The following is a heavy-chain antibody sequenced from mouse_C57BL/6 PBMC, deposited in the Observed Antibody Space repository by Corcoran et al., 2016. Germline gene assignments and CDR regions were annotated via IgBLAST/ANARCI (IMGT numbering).Heavy chain of an antibody. CDR3: ARKPLDCYYEY. Sequence: QVQLQQSGPELVKPGASVKLSCKASGYTFTSYGISWVKQRTGQGLEWIGEIYPRSGNTYYNEKFKGKATLTADKSSSTAYMEIRSLTSEDSAVYFCARKPLDCYYEYWGQGTTLTVSS. CDR1: GYTFTSYG. D-gene: IGHD2-3*01. CDR2: IYPRSGNT. V-gene: IGHV1-81*01. J-gene: IGHJ2*01.